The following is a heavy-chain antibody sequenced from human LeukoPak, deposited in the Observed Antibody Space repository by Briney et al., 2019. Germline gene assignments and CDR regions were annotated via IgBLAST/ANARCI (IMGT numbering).Heavy chain of an antibody. CDR1: GFTFSSFG. CDR3: AKEVKYYGMDV. J-gene: IGHJ6*02. Sequence: GGSLRLSCAASGFTFSSFGMHWVRQAPGKGLKWVTVISNDGSNEYYADYVKGRFTISNDNSRNTLFLQMNSLRPEDTAIYYCAKEVKYYGMDVWGQGTTVTVSS. CDR2: ISNDGSNE. V-gene: IGHV3-30*18. D-gene: IGHD4-11*01.